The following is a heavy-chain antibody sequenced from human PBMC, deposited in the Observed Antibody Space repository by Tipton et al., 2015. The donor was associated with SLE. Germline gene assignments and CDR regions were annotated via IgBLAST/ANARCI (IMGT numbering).Heavy chain of an antibody. CDR3: AVGVATMGDAFDI. Sequence: TLSLTCTVSGGSISSHYWSWIRQPPGKGLEWIGYIYYSGSNNYNPSLKSRITISVDTSKNQFSLKLRPVTAADTAVYYCAVGVATMGDAFDIWGQGTMGTVSS. J-gene: IGHJ3*02. CDR1: GGSISSHY. D-gene: IGHD5-12*01. CDR2: IYYSGSN. V-gene: IGHV4-59*11.